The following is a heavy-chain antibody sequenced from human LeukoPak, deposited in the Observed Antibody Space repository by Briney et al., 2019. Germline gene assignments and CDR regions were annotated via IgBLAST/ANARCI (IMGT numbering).Heavy chain of an antibody. J-gene: IGHJ4*02. Sequence: SETLSLTCTVSGGSISSSTYYWGWIRQPPGKGLGWIGSIYYSGSTYYNPSLKSRVTISVDTSKNQFSLKLNSVTAADTAVYFCARDYYYETTGPLDYWGQGTLVTVSS. CDR1: GGSISSSTYY. CDR2: IYYSGST. D-gene: IGHD3-22*01. V-gene: IGHV4-39*07. CDR3: ARDYYYETTGPLDY.